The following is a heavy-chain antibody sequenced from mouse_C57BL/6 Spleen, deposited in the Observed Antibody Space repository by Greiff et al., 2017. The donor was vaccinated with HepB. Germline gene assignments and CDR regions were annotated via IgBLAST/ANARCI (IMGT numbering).Heavy chain of an antibody. CDR2: INPGSGGT. Sequence: VNLVESGAELVRPGTSVKVSCKASGYAFTNYLIEWVKQRPGQGLEWIGVINPGSGGTNYNEKFKGKATLTADKSSSTAYMQLSSLTSEDSAVYFWARKEDYDYDAVFDYWGQGTTLTVSS. V-gene: IGHV1-54*01. D-gene: IGHD2-4*01. CDR3: ARKEDYDYDAVFDY. CDR1: GYAFTNYL. J-gene: IGHJ2*01.